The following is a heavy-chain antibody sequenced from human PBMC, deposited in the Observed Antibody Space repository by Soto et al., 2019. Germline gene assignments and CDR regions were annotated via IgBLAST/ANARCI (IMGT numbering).Heavy chain of an antibody. J-gene: IGHJ4*01. CDR3: ARDKSPYSSGWHNRHFDY. Sequence: QVQLVESGGGVVQPGRSLRLSCAASGFTFSTYAMHWVRQAPGKGLEWVAVISYDGSNKYYADSVKGRFTISRDNSKNTLYLQMNSLRAEDTAVYYCARDKSPYSSGWHNRHFDYWGQEPWSPSPQ. V-gene: IGHV3-30-3*01. CDR1: GFTFSTYA. CDR2: ISYDGSNK. D-gene: IGHD6-19*01.